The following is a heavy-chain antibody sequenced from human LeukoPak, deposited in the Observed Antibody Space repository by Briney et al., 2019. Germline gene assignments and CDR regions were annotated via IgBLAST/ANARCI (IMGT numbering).Heavy chain of an antibody. CDR2: IYYSGST. D-gene: IGHD3-22*01. J-gene: IGHJ4*02. Sequence: SETLSLTCTVSGGSISSYYWSWIRQPPGKGLEWIGYIYYSGSTNYNPSLKSRVTISVGTSKNQFSLKLSSVTAADTAVYYCARSPSDTYYYDSSGYYFDYWGQGTLVTVSS. CDR3: ARSPSDTYYYDSSGYYFDY. V-gene: IGHV4-59*08. CDR1: GGSISSYY.